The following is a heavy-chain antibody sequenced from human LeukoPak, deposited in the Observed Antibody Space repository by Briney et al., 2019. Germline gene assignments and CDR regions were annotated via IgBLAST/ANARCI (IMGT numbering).Heavy chain of an antibody. J-gene: IGHJ4*02. CDR2: MSPKSANT. D-gene: IGHD4-11*01. V-gene: IGHV1-8*03. CDR1: GYTFTSYD. CDR3: GLDYSSIFDY. Sequence: ASVKVSCKASGYTFTSYDINWVRQASGQGLEWMGWMSPKSANTGYAQKFQGRVTITRDTSISTAYMELSRLRSDDTAVYYCGLDYSSIFDYWGQGTLVTVSS.